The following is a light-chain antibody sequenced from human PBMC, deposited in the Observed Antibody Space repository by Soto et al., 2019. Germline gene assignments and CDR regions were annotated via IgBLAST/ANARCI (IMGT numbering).Light chain of an antibody. J-gene: IGLJ2*01. CDR2: EGS. V-gene: IGLV2-23*03. Sequence: QSALTQPASVSGSPGQSITISCTGTSIDVGSYNLVSWYQQHPGKAPKLMIYEGSKRPSGVSNRFSGSKSGNTASLTISGLQAEDEADYYCCSYAGSSTLYVVFGGGTKLTVL. CDR3: CSYAGSSTLYVV. CDR1: SIDVGSYNL.